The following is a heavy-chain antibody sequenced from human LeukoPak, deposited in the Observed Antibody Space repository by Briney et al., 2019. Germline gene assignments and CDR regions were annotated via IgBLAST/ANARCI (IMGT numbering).Heavy chain of an antibody. CDR2: IKQDGSEK. J-gene: IGHJ4*02. CDR1: GFTFSSYW. Sequence: PGGSLRLSCAASGFTFSSYWMCWVRQAPGKGLEWVANIKQDGSEKHYVDSVKGRLTISRDNAKNLLYLQMNSLRVEDTAVYYCAGGPGFLIDCWGQGTLVTVSS. D-gene: IGHD3-3*01. CDR3: AGGPGFLIDC. V-gene: IGHV3-7*01.